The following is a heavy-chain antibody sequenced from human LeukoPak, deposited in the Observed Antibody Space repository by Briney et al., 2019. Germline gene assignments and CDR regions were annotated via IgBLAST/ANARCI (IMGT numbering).Heavy chain of an antibody. CDR3: AKSPHGTLIRGVVYFEG. D-gene: IGHD3-10*01. V-gene: IGHV3-23*01. Sequence: GGSLRLSCAASGFTFSSYAMSWVRQTPGKGLEWLAGISNTGDRTNYADSARGRLTISRDNSKNTVSLETNNLRAEDTAVYFCAKSPHGTLIRGVVYFEGWGQGALVTVSS. J-gene: IGHJ4*02. CDR1: GFTFSSYA. CDR2: ISNTGDRT.